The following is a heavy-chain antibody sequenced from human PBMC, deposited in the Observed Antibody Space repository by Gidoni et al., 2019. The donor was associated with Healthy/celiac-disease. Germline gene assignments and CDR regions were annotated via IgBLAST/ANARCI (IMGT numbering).Heavy chain of an antibody. CDR1: GGPLSRRGSY. V-gene: IGHV4-31*03. CDR3: ARVSVQIWFAEFSALDS. Sequence: VQLQESCAVLVKPSQTLSLTCTVSGGPLSRRGSYWSWIRQHPGKGLEWIGYIYFRGSTCHKPSLRSRVSISVDASTSQLSLSWSAVPAADTAEYYCARVSVQIWFAEFSALDSWGQGPLVTVSS. CDR2: IYFRGST. D-gene: IGHD3-10*01. J-gene: IGHJ4*02.